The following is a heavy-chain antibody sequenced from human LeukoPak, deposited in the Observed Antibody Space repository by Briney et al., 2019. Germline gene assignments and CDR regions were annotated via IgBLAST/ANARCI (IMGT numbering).Heavy chain of an antibody. Sequence: SETLSPTCSVSGGSISSGGYYWSWIRQHPGKGLEWIGYIYYSGSTYYNPSLKSRVTISVDTSKTQFSLKLSSVTAADTAVYYCASPYYDSSRGLGYWGQGTLVTVSS. J-gene: IGHJ4*02. D-gene: IGHD3-22*01. CDR3: ASPYYDSSRGLGY. CDR1: GGSISSGGYY. V-gene: IGHV4-31*03. CDR2: IYYSGST.